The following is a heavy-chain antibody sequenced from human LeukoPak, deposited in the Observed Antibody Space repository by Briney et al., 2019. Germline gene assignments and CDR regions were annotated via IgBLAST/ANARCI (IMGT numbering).Heavy chain of an antibody. Sequence: SETLSLTCTVSGGSISSYYWSWIRQPPGKGLEWIGEINHSGSTNYNPSLKSRVTISVDTSRSQFSLKLSSVTAADTAVYYCASMWFGELTLPPYYFDYWGQGTLVTVSS. D-gene: IGHD3-10*01. CDR1: GGSISSYY. CDR3: ASMWFGELTLPPYYFDY. CDR2: INHSGST. V-gene: IGHV4-34*01. J-gene: IGHJ4*02.